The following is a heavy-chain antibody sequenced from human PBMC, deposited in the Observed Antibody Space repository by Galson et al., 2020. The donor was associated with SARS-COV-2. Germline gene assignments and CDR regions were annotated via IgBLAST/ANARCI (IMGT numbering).Heavy chain of an antibody. CDR2: IYYSGDT. Sequence: SETLSLTCSVSGGSISGSSYYWGWVRQPPGKGLEWIGPIYYSGDTYYNPSLKSRVTISVDTSKNQFSLKLNTVTAADTAVYYCARQRVVEIPAAMDLWAFDIWGQGTMVTVSS. V-gene: IGHV4-39*01. D-gene: IGHD2-2*01. J-gene: IGHJ3*02. CDR3: ARQRVVEIPAAMDLWAFDI. CDR1: GGSISGSSYY.